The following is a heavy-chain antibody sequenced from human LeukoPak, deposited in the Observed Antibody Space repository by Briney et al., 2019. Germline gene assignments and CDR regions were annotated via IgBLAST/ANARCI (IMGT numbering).Heavy chain of an antibody. CDR3: AKEGGDYDFWSGTPDY. Sequence: GGSLRLSCGTSGFTFTPFWMHWVRQAPGKGLVWVSRINHDGSSTNYADSVKGRFTISRDNAKNTVYLQMNSLRAEDTAVYYCAKEGGDYDFWSGTPDYWGQGTLVTVSS. D-gene: IGHD3-3*01. CDR1: GFTFTPFW. V-gene: IGHV3-74*01. CDR2: INHDGSST. J-gene: IGHJ4*02.